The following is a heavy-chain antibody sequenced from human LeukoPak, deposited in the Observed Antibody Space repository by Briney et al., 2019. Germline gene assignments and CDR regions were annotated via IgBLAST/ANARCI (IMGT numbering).Heavy chain of an antibody. J-gene: IGHJ4*02. CDR3: ARDSNSWSFDY. D-gene: IGHD6-13*01. V-gene: IGHV1-46*01. CDR1: GFTFTSYY. CDR2: INPSGGST. Sequence: GASVKVSCKASGFTFTSYYMHWVRQAPGQGLEWMGIINPSGGSTTYARKFQDRVTMTRDTSTSTVYMELSSLRSEDTAVYYCARDSNSWSFDYWGQGTLVTVSS.